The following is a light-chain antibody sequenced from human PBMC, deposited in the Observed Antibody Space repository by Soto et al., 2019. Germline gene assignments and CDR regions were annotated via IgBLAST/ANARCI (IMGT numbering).Light chain of an antibody. J-gene: IGKJ4*01. CDR3: QQSNIFPLT. V-gene: IGKV1-12*01. CDR1: QDMSTY. CDR2: AAS. Sequence: DIQMTQSPSSVSASVGDRVTITCRASQDMSTYLAWYQQKPGKAPRLLIFAASSLQSGVPFRFSGSGSGTDFTLTISSLQPEDFAIYYCQQSNIFPLTFGGGTRVEIK.